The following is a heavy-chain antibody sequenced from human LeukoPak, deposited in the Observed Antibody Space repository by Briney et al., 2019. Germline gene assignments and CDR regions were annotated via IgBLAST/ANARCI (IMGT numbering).Heavy chain of an antibody. D-gene: IGHD5-18*01. V-gene: IGHV3-21*01. CDR1: GFTFSSYS. CDR2: ISISSSYR. J-gene: IGHJ4*02. CDR3: ARGGRDTAMVDY. Sequence: PGGSLRLSCAASGFTFSSYSMNWVRQAPGKGLEWVSSISISSSYRYYADSVTGRFTISRDNAKNSLYLQMNSLRAEDTAVYYCARGGRDTAMVDYWGQGTLVTVSS.